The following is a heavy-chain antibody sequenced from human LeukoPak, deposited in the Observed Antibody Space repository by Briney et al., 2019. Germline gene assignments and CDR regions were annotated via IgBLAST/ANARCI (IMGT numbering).Heavy chain of an antibody. CDR2: IYYSGIT. D-gene: IGHD3-22*01. Sequence: SETLSLTCTVSGGSISSYYWSWIRQPPGKGLEWIGYIYYSGITNYNPSLKSRVAISVDTSKNQFSLKLSSVTAADTAVYYCARETIIVGRAEFGPWGQGTLVTVSS. J-gene: IGHJ5*02. V-gene: IGHV4-59*01. CDR1: GGSISSYY. CDR3: ARETIIVGRAEFGP.